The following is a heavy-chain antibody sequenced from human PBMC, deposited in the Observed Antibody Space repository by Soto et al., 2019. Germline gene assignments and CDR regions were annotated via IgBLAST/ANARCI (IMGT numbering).Heavy chain of an antibody. CDR2: ISGSGGST. CDR1: GFTFSSYA. D-gene: IGHD5-12*01. CDR3: AKVREGYDSDYYYGMDV. V-gene: IGHV3-23*01. J-gene: IGHJ6*02. Sequence: GGSLRLSCAASGFTFSSYAMSWVRQAPGKGLEWVSAISGSGGSTYYADSVKGRFTISRDNSKNTLYLQMNSLRAEDTAVYYCAKVREGYDSDYYYGMDVWGQGTTVTVSS.